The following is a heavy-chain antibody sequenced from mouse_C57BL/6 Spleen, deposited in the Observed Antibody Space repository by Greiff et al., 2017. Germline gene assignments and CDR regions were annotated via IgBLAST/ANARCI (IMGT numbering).Heavy chain of an antibody. CDR3: AREGDYDGNWYFDV. D-gene: IGHD2-4*01. CDR1: GYSITSGYD. V-gene: IGHV3-1*01. CDR2: ISYSGST. J-gene: IGHJ1*03. Sequence: EVQLVESGPGMVKPSQSLSLTCTVTGYSITSGYDWHWLRHFPGNKLEWMGYISYSGSTNYNPSLKSRISITHDTSKNHFFLKLNSVTTEDTATYYCAREGDYDGNWYFDVWGTGTTVTVSS.